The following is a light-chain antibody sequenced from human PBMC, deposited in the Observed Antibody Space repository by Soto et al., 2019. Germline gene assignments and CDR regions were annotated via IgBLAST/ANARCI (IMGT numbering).Light chain of an antibody. CDR3: QHYNNYWT. CDR2: KSS. J-gene: IGKJ1*01. V-gene: IGKV1-5*03. CDR1: QIISNW. Sequence: DIQMTQSPSTLSASVGDRVTITCRASQIISNWLAWYQQKPGKAPKLLISKSSSLESGVPSRFSGRGSGTAFTLTISSLQPDDFATYYSQHYNNYWTFGKETNVEIK.